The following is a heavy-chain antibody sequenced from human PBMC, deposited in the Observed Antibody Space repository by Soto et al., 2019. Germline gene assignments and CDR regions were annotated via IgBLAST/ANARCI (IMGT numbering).Heavy chain of an antibody. D-gene: IGHD3-10*01. CDR3: TTDPRGGTTVTTFRVLWFGELGFPESDY. J-gene: IGHJ4*02. V-gene: IGHV3-15*01. Sequence: EVQLVESGGGLVKPGGSLRLSCAASGFTFSNAWMSWVRQAPGKGLEWVGRIKSKTDGGTTDYAAPVKGRFTISRDDSKNTLYLQMNSLKTEDTAVYYCTTDPRGGTTVTTFRVLWFGELGFPESDYWGQGTLVTVSS. CDR1: GFTFSNAW. CDR2: IKSKTDGGTT.